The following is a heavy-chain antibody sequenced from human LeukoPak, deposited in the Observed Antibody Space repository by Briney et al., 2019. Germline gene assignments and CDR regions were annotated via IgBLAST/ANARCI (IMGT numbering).Heavy chain of an antibody. Sequence: SETLSLTCTVSGGSISSYYWSWIRQPPGKGLEWIGYIYTSGSTNYNPSLKSRVTISVDTSKNQFSLKLSSVTAADTAVYYCARLRDGYNLLFDYWGQGTLVTVSS. V-gene: IGHV4-4*09. D-gene: IGHD5-24*01. CDR3: ARLRDGYNLLFDY. CDR2: IYTSGST. J-gene: IGHJ4*02. CDR1: GGSISSYY.